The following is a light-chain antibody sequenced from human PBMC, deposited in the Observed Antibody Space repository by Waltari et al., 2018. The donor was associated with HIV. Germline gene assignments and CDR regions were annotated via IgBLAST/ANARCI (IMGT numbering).Light chain of an antibody. CDR3: QQYDSGPRGIT. CDR2: EAA. J-gene: IGKJ2*01. CDR1: QSIRAK. Sequence: GQRVTLSCRASQSIRAKVAWYQQRPGQSPRLLIYEAATRPTGIPARFSGSGSGTEFTLTITSLQSEDFATYFCQQYDSGPRGITFGQGTMLEIK. V-gene: IGKV3-15*01.